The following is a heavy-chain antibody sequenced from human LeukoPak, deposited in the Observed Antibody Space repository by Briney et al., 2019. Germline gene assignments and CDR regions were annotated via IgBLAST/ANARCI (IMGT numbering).Heavy chain of an antibody. Sequence: ASVKVSCQASGDSFTGDYLHWVRQAPGQGPAWVGCIHRRSGGTTYSQKFRGRVAMTIDTSMSTAYMDLSRLTSDGTAMYYCSTAPIPEYYFDSWGQRTLVTVSS. D-gene: IGHD2-21*01. CDR3: STAPIPEYYFDS. CDR1: GDSFTGDY. CDR2: IHRRSGGT. V-gene: IGHV1-2*02. J-gene: IGHJ4*02.